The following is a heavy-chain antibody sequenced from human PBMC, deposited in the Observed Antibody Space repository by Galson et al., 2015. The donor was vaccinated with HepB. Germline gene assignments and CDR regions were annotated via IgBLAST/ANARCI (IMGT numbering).Heavy chain of an antibody. V-gene: IGHV3-30*18. D-gene: IGHD4-17*01. Sequence: SLRLSCAASGFTFSSYGMHWVRQAPGKGLEWVAVISYDGSNKYYADSVKGRFTISRDNSKNTLYLQMNSLRAEDTAVYYCAKAQADGYGDYKLGYWGQGTLVTVSS. CDR3: AKAQADGYGDYKLGY. J-gene: IGHJ4*02. CDR1: GFTFSSYG. CDR2: ISYDGSNK.